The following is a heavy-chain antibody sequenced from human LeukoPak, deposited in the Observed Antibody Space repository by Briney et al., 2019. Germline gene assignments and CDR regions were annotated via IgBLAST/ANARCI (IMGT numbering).Heavy chain of an antibody. Sequence: GGSLRLSCAASGFTFSSYAMSWVRQAPGRGLEWVSVIYSGGFTYYADSVKGRFTISSDNSKNTLFLQMNSLRAEDTAVYYCARGQVYSNYAFDYWGQGTLVTVSS. CDR3: ARGQVYSNYAFDY. CDR2: IYSGGFT. J-gene: IGHJ4*02. V-gene: IGHV3-66*01. CDR1: GFTFSSYA. D-gene: IGHD4-11*01.